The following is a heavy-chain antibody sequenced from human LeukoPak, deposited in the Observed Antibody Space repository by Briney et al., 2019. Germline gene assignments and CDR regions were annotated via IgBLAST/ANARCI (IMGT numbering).Heavy chain of an antibody. CDR3: ASADYDMAFDI. J-gene: IGHJ3*02. CDR2: IYYSGST. D-gene: IGHD3-9*01. Sequence: PSETLSLTCTVSGGSISSGGYYWSWIRQHPGKGLEWIGYIYYSGSTDYNPSLKSRTTLSVDTSKNQFSLKLSPVTAADTAVYYCASADYDMAFDIWGQGTMVTVSS. V-gene: IGHV4-31*03. CDR1: GGSISSGGYY.